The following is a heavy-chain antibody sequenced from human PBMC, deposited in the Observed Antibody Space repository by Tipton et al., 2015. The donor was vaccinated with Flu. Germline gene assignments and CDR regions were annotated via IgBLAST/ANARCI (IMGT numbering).Heavy chain of an antibody. V-gene: IGHV4-39*01. CDR3: ARDFIAATGTGY. CDR2: IYHSGRT. Sequence: TLSLTCTVFGDSISRSSYYWGWIRQPPGKGLEWIGNIYHSGRTYYNPPLKSRVTMSVDTSKNQFSLNLRSVTAADTAVYYCARDFIAATGTGYWGRGTLVTVSS. J-gene: IGHJ4*02. D-gene: IGHD6-13*01. CDR1: GDSISRSSYY.